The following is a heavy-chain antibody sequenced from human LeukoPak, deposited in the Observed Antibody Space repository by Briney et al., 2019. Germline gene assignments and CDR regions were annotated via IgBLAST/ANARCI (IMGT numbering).Heavy chain of an antibody. V-gene: IGHV1-69*04. Sequence: SVKVSCKASGYTFTSYAISWVRQAPGQGLEWMGRIIPILGIANYAQKFQGRVTITADKSTGTAYMELSSLRSEDTAVYYCARGGPRAYCGGDCYFDWGQGTLVTVSS. CDR1: GYTFTSYA. CDR2: IIPILGIA. CDR3: ARGGPRAYCGGDCYFD. D-gene: IGHD2-21*02. J-gene: IGHJ4*02.